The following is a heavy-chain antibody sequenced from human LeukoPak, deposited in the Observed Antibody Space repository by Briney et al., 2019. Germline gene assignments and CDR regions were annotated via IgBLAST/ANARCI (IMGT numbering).Heavy chain of an antibody. CDR1: GFTVSTSF. CDR3: AKSGIGITMTVPFDY. V-gene: IGHV3-23*01. D-gene: IGHD3-22*01. J-gene: IGHJ4*02. CDR2: ISGSGGST. Sequence: GGSLRRSCAASGFTVSTSFMSWVRQAPGKGLEWVSAISGSGGSTYYADSVKGRFTISRDNSKNTLYLQMNSLRAEDTAVYYCAKSGIGITMTVPFDYWGQGTLVTVSS.